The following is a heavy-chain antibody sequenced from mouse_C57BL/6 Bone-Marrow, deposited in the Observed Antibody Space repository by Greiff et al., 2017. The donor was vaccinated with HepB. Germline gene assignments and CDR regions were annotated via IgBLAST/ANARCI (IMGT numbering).Heavy chain of an antibody. J-gene: IGHJ3*01. V-gene: IGHV2-5*01. CDR2: IWRGGST. CDR3: AKTDYYGSSRFAY. D-gene: IGHD1-1*01. CDR1: GFSLTSYG. Sequence: VQLQQSGPGLVQPSQSLSITCTVSGFSLTSYGVHWVRQSPGKGLEWLGVIWRGGSTDYNAAFMSRLSITKDNSKSQVFFKMNSLQADDTAIYYCAKTDYYGSSRFAYWGQGTLVTVSA.